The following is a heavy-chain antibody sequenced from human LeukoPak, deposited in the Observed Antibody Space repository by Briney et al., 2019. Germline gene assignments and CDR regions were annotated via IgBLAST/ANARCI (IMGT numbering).Heavy chain of an antibody. D-gene: IGHD1-14*01. CDR1: GFTVITND. Sequence: GESPKISCAASGFTVITNDMTWVRQAPGKGLEWVSVLYSDGNTKYADSVQGRFTISRDNSKNTLYLEMNSLSPDDTAVYYCARGVEPLAANTLAYWGQGTLVTVSS. CDR2: LYSDGNT. V-gene: IGHV3-53*01. CDR3: ARGVEPLAANTLAY. J-gene: IGHJ4*02.